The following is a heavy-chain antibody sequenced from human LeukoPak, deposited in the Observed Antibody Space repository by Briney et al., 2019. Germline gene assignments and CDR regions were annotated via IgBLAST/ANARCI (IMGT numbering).Heavy chain of an antibody. CDR1: GFTVSSNH. V-gene: IGHV3-53*01. CDR2: IYSGGST. CDR3: VGDSSSSGPPWY. Sequence: PGGSLRLSCVASGFTVSSNHMSWVRQAPGKGLEWVSVIYSGGSTYYADSVKGRFTISRDNSKNTLYLQMNSLRAEDTAVYYCVGDSSSSGPPWYWGQGTLVTVSS. J-gene: IGHJ4*02. D-gene: IGHD6-6*01.